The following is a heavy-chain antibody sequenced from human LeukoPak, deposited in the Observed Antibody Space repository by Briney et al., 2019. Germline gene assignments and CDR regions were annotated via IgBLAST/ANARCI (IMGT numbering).Heavy chain of an antibody. Sequence: SETLCLTCAVYGGSLSGYYWSWIRQPPGKGLEWIGEINHSGSTNYNPSLKSRVTISVDTSKNQFSLKLSSVTAADTAVYYCARGRHYYYYYMDVWGKGTTVTVSS. J-gene: IGHJ6*03. D-gene: IGHD6-6*01. CDR2: INHSGST. V-gene: IGHV4-34*01. CDR1: GGSLSGYY. CDR3: ARGRHYYYYYMDV.